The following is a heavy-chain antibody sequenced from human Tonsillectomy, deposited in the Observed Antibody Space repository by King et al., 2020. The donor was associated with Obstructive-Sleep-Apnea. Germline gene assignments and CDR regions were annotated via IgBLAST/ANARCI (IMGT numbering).Heavy chain of an antibody. CDR2: IIPILGIA. CDR1: GGTFSSYA. V-gene: IGHV1-69*10. J-gene: IGHJ4*02. Sequence: HVQLVESGAEVKKPGSSVKVSCKASGGTFSSYAISWVRQAPGQGLEWMGGIIPILGIANYAQKFQGRVTITADKSTSTAYMELSSLRSEDTAVYYWARDRDGSGSYLLDYWGQGTLVTVSS. CDR3: ARDRDGSGSYLLDY. D-gene: IGHD3-10*01.